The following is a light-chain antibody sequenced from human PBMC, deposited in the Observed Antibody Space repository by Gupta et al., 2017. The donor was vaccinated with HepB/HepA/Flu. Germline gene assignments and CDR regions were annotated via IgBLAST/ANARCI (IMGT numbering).Light chain of an antibody. CDR2: GTS. V-gene: IGKV3-20*01. J-gene: IGKJ1*01. CDR3: QQYSTSPWT. CDR1: QSVSSNY. Sequence: VLTQSPDTLYLSPGERASLSCKPSQSVSSNYLAWYQQQPGQATRLIIYGTSTRATGTPDRSSGSGSGTDFTLTINTLDHADVAVYICQQYSTSPWTFGQGTRVEVK.